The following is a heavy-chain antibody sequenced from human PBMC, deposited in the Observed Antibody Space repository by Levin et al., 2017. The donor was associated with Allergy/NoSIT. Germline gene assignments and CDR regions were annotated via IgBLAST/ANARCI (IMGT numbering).Heavy chain of an antibody. D-gene: IGHD2-2*01. CDR2: ISWNSGNI. Sequence: SLKISCAVSGFSFDDYAMHWVRQAPGKGLEWVSGISWNSGNISYADSVKGRFTISRDNAKNSLSLQMNSLRVEDTALYYCAKMDCSSINCYPDFWGQGTRVTVSS. V-gene: IGHV3-9*01. J-gene: IGHJ4*02. CDR1: GFSFDDYA. CDR3: AKMDCSSINCYPDF.